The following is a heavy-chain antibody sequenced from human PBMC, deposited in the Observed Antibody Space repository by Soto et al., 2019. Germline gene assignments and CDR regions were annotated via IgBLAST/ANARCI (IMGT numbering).Heavy chain of an antibody. CDR1: GFAVSSKS. J-gene: IGHJ4*02. V-gene: IGHV3-53*01. D-gene: IGHD6-19*01. Sequence: EVPLVESGGGWIQPGGSLRLSCAASGFAVSSKSMTWVRQAPGKGLEWVSVIYGGGTTYYADSVKGRFTISRDTSKNTLSLQMNSLRAEDTAVYYCVQTTGWPGFDFWGQGTLVTVSS. CDR3: VQTTGWPGFDF. CDR2: IYGGGTT.